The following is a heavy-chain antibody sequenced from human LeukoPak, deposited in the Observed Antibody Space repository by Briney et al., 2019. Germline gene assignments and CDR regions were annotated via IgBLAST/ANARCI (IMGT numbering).Heavy chain of an antibody. D-gene: IGHD1-26*01. V-gene: IGHV3-23*01. CDR3: ARQVGASWFDP. CDR2: ISGSGSPT. CDR1: GFTFSSFA. J-gene: IGHJ5*02. Sequence: PGGSLRLSCAAPGFTFSSFAMSWVRQAPVKGLELVSTISGSGSPTYFADSVKGRFIISRDNSKNTLYLQMNSLRAEDTAVYYCARQVGASWFDPWGQGTLLTVSS.